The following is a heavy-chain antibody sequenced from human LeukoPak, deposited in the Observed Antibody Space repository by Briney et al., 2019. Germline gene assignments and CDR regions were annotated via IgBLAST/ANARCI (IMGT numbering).Heavy chain of an antibody. Sequence: ASVKVSCKASGYTFTSYYMHWVRQAPGQGLEWMGIINPSDGNTTYAQKFQGRVTMTRDTSTSTVYMEMSSLKASDTAMYYCARNSYRGYYYESSGIDYWGQGTLVTVSS. CDR3: ARNSYRGYYYESSGIDY. V-gene: IGHV1-46*01. D-gene: IGHD3-22*01. CDR1: GYTFTSYY. CDR2: INPSDGNT. J-gene: IGHJ4*02.